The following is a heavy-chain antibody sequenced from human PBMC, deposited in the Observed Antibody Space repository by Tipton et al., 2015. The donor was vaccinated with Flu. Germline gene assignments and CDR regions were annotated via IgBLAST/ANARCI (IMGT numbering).Heavy chain of an antibody. CDR1: GDSISNDGYY. Sequence: TLSLTCSVSGDSISNDGYYWSWIRQHPGKGLEWIGYVHYSGSTSYAPSLKSRLVISVDVSQNRFSLQLKYVTAADTAVYYCARGPRNPNRWYGWFDPWGQGTLVTVSS. CDR3: ARGPRNPNRWYGWFDP. V-gene: IGHV4-31*03. CDR2: VHYSGST. D-gene: IGHD2-15*01. J-gene: IGHJ5*02.